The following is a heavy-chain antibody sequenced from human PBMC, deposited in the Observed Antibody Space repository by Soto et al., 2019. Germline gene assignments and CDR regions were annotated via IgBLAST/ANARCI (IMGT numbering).Heavy chain of an antibody. J-gene: IGHJ4*02. CDR1: GYTFTSYA. CDR3: ARAYCSGGSCYSGGYYFDY. V-gene: IGHV1-3*01. D-gene: IGHD2-15*01. Sequence: QVQLVQSGAEVKKPGASVKVSCKASGYTFTSYAMHWVRQAPGQSLEWMGWINAGNGNTKYSQKFQGRVTITRDTSASTAYMELSSLRSEDTAVYYCARAYCSGGSCYSGGYYFDYWGQGTLVTVSS. CDR2: INAGNGNT.